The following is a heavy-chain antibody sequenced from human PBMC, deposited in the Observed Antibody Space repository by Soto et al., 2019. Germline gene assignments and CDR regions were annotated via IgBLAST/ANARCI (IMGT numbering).Heavy chain of an antibody. Sequence: EVQLLESGGGLVQPGGSLRLSCAASGFTFSSYAMSWVRQAPGKGLEWVSAISGSGGSTYYADSVKGRFTISRDNSKNTRYLQMNSLRAEDTAVYYCAKDATTNYGSGSYNYYYGMDVWGQGTTVTVSS. CDR1: GFTFSSYA. V-gene: IGHV3-23*01. J-gene: IGHJ6*02. D-gene: IGHD3-10*01. CDR2: ISGSGGST. CDR3: AKDATTNYGSGSYNYYYGMDV.